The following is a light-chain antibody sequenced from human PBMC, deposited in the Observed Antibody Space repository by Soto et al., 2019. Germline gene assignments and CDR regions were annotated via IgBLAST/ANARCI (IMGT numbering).Light chain of an antibody. CDR2: RNN. CDR1: SSNIGDSY. V-gene: IGLV1-47*01. CDR3: ATWDDSLRGWV. Sequence: QSVLTQPPSASGTPGQRVTISCSGSSSNIGDSYGYWFQQLPGTAPKLLIYRNNQRPSGVPDRFSGSKSGTSASLAISGHRPEDEADSYCATWDDSLRGWVFGGGTKLTVL. J-gene: IGLJ3*02.